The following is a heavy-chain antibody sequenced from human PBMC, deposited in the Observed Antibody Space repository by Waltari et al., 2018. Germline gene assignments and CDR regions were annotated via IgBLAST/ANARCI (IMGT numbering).Heavy chain of an antibody. J-gene: IGHJ6*03. Sequence: EVQLLESGGGLVQPGGSLRLSCAASGFTFSSYSMNWVRQAPGKGLEWVSYISSSSSTIYYADSVKGRFTISRDNAKNSLYLQMNSLRAEDTAVYYCARDDPYGDFGYYYYMDVWGKGTTVTVSS. D-gene: IGHD4-17*01. CDR1: GFTFSSYS. V-gene: IGHV3-48*04. CDR3: ARDDPYGDFGYYYYMDV. CDR2: ISSSSSTI.